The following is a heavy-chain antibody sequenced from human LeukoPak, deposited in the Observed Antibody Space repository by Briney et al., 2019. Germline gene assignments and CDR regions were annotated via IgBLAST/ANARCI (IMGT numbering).Heavy chain of an antibody. CDR3: ARRDSSSWYGRRNDAFDI. CDR2: IYPGDSDT. J-gene: IGHJ3*02. Sequence: GESLKISCKGSGYSFTNYWIGWERQMPGKGLEWMGIIYPGDSDTRYSPSFQGQVTISADKSISTAYLLWSSLKASDTAMYYCARRDSSSWYGRRNDAFDIWGQGTMVTVSS. D-gene: IGHD6-13*01. CDR1: GYSFTNYW. V-gene: IGHV5-51*01.